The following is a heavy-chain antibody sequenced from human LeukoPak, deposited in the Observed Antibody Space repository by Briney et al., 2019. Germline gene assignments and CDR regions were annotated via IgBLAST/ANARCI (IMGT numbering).Heavy chain of an antibody. CDR1: GGSISSSSYY. J-gene: IGHJ4*02. D-gene: IGHD3-16*01. CDR2: IYYSGNT. V-gene: IGHV4-39*01. CDR3: ARRVLSRPFDY. Sequence: SETLSLTCTVSGGSISSSSYYWGWIRQPPGKGLEWIGSIYYSGNTYYSPSLKSRVTISVDTSKNQFSLKLSSVTAADTAVYYCARRVLSRPFDYWGQGTLVTVSS.